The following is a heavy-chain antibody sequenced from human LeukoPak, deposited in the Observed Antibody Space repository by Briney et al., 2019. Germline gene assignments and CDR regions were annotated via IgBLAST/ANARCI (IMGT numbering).Heavy chain of an antibody. CDR2: IWYDGSNK. CDR3: ARDLSADDSSGLAV. J-gene: IGHJ4*02. D-gene: IGHD3-22*01. V-gene: IGHV3-33*01. CDR1: GLTFSSYG. Sequence: GGSLRLSCAASGLTFSSYGMHWVRQAPGKGLEGVAVIWYDGSNKYYADSVKGRVTISRDNSTNTLYLQMNSLRAEDTAVYYCARDLSADDSSGLAVWGQGTLVTVSS.